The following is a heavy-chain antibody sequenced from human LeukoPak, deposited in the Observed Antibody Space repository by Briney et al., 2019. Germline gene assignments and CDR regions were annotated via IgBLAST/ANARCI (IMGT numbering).Heavy chain of an antibody. CDR3: AKDWGNRYSSSWPTYYYYYMDV. V-gene: IGHV3-30*02. J-gene: IGHJ6*03. D-gene: IGHD6-13*01. Sequence: GGSLRLSCAASGFTFSSYSMNWVRQAPGKGLEWVAFIRYDGSNKYYADSVKGRFTISRDNSKNTLYLQMNSLRAEDTAVYYCAKDWGNRYSSSWPTYYYYYMDVWGKGTTVTISS. CDR2: IRYDGSNK. CDR1: GFTFSSYS.